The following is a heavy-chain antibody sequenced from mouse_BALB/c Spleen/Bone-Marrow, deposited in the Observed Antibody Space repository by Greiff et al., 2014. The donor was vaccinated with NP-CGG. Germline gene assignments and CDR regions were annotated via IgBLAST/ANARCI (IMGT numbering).Heavy chain of an antibody. CDR2: ILPGSGST. D-gene: IGHD3-1*01. CDR3: ARELGLRLAY. Sequence: VQLQQSGAELMKPGASVKISCKTSGYTFSSYWIEWVKQRPGHGLEWIGEILPGSGSTNSNEKFKGKATFTADTSSNTAYMQLSSLTSEDSAVYYCARELGLRLAYWGQGTLVTVSA. V-gene: IGHV1-9*01. J-gene: IGHJ3*01. CDR1: GYTFSSYW.